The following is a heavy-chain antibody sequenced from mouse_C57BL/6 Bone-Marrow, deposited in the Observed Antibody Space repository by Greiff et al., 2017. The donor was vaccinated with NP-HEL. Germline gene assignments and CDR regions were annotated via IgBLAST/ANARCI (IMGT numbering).Heavy chain of an antibody. CDR3: AREGNPGAMDY. V-gene: IGHV1-69*01. Sequence: QVQLQQPGAELVMPGASVKLSCKASGYTFNSYWMHWVKQRPGQGLEWIGEIDPSDSYTNYNQKFKGKSTLTVDKSSSTAYMQRSSLTSEDSAVYYCAREGNPGAMDYWGQGTSVTVSS. D-gene: IGHD2-1*01. CDR1: GYTFNSYW. J-gene: IGHJ4*01. CDR2: IDPSDSYT.